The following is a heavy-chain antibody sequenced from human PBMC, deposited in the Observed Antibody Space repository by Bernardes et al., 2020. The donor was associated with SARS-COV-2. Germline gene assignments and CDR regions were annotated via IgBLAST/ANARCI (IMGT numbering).Heavy chain of an antibody. V-gene: IGHV3-23*01. CDR1: GFTFSSYA. J-gene: IGHJ6*03. CDR2: ISGSGGST. D-gene: IGHD2-2*01. Sequence: GGSLRLSCAASGFTFSSYAMSWVRQAPGKGLEWVSAISGSGGSTYYADSVKGRFTISRDNSKNTLYLQMNSLRAEDTAVYYCAKGGYCSSTSCYPPYYYYYYMDVWGKGTTVTVSS. CDR3: AKGGYCSSTSCYPPYYYYYYMDV.